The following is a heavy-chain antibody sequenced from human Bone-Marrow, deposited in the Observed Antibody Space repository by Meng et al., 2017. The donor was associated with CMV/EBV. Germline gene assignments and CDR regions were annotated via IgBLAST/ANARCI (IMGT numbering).Heavy chain of an antibody. Sequence: GESLKISCAASGFTVSSHYMSWVRQSPDKGLEWVSIVYGGGGTAYTDSVKGRFTLSRDDSKNTLYLQMSSLRTEDTAVYYCAKAYGDYPKLYYYYGMDVWGQGTTVTVSS. CDR3: AKAYGDYPKLYYYYGMDV. J-gene: IGHJ6*02. V-gene: IGHV3-53*01. D-gene: IGHD4-17*01. CDR2: VYGGGGT. CDR1: GFTVSSHY.